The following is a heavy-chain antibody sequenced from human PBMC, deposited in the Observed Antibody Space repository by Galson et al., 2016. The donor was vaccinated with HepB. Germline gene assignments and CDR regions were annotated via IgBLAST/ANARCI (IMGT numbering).Heavy chain of an antibody. V-gene: IGHV1-69*02. D-gene: IGHD6-6*01. CDR2: IIPIFDIV. CDR3: ARAIRNQLLSEH. Sequence: SVKVSCKASGGSFSSYTFSWVRQAPGQGLEWMGRIIPIFDIVNFAQKFQGRVTITADKSTSTAYMELSSLRSEDTGVYYCARAIRNQLLSEHWGQGTLVTVS. CDR1: GGSFSSYT. J-gene: IGHJ4*02.